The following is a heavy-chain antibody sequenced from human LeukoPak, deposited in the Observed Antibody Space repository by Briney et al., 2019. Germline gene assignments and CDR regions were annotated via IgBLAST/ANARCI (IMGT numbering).Heavy chain of an antibody. D-gene: IGHD6-19*01. CDR1: GYTFTGYY. Sequence: ASVKVSCKASGYTFTGYYMHWVRQAPGQGLEWMGWINPNSGGTNYAQKFQGRVTMTRDTSISTAYMELSRLRSDDTAVYYCARDSDSSGWYRETFRPSYYYMDVWGKGTTVTVSS. V-gene: IGHV1-2*02. CDR3: ARDSDSSGWYRETFRPSYYYMDV. CDR2: INPNSGGT. J-gene: IGHJ6*03.